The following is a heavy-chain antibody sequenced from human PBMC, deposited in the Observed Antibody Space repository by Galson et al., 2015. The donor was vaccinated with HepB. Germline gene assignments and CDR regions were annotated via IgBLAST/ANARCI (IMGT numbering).Heavy chain of an antibody. D-gene: IGHD3-22*01. Sequence: SVKVSCKASGYTFTGYYIHWVRQAPGQGLEWMGWINPDSGGTTYAQKFQGGVTMSRDTSITTAYMELSRLTSDDTAAYYCARDLGHITMIVVVISYYYYGMDVWGQGTTVTVSS. CDR1: GYTFTGYY. V-gene: IGHV1-2*02. CDR3: ARDLGHITMIVVVISYYYYGMDV. J-gene: IGHJ6*02. CDR2: INPDSGGT.